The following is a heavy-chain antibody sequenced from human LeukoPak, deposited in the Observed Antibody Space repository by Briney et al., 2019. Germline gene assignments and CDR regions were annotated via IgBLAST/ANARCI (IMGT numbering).Heavy chain of an antibody. D-gene: IGHD3-10*01. Sequence: PGGSLRLSCAASGFTFSSYAMSWVRQPPGKGLEWVSGISGSGDNTYYADSVKGRFTISRDNSKKTLYLHLNSLRVEDAAVYYCAKDGGYYYGSGSYFWFDPWGQGTLVTVSS. CDR1: GFTFSSYA. CDR3: AKDGGYYYGSGSYFWFDP. V-gene: IGHV3-23*01. J-gene: IGHJ5*02. CDR2: ISGSGDNT.